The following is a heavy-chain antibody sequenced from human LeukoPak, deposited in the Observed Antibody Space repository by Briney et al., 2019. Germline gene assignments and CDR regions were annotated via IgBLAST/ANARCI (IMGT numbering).Heavy chain of an antibody. CDR1: GYTFTGYY. Sequence: ASVKVSCKAFGYTFTGYYIHWVRQAPGQGLKWMGWINPKSGGTNYAQKFQGRVTITRNTSISTAYMELSSLRSEDTAVYYCARRKYSAYDLFDYWGQGTLVTVSS. V-gene: IGHV1-2*02. J-gene: IGHJ4*02. CDR2: INPKSGGT. CDR3: ARRKYSAYDLFDY. D-gene: IGHD5-12*01.